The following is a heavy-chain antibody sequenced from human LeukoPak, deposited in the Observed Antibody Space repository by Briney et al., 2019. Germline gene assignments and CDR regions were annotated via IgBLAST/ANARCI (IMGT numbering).Heavy chain of an antibody. Sequence: GGSLRLSCAVPGFTFSSYSMNWVRQAPGKGLEWVSSITSSSSYIYYADSVKGRFTISRDNAKNSLYLQMNSLRAEDTAVYYCARDRAALKVGATDYWGQGTLVTVSS. CDR2: ITSSSSYI. CDR1: GFTFSSYS. J-gene: IGHJ4*02. CDR3: ARDRAALKVGATDY. D-gene: IGHD1-26*01. V-gene: IGHV3-21*01.